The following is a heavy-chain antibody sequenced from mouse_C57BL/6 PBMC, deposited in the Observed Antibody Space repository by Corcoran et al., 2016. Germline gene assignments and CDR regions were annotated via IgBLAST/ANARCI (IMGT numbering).Heavy chain of an antibody. Sequence: QVQLQQSGPELVKPGASVKISCKASGYTFTDYYINWVKQRPGQGLEWIGWIFSGSHSTYYNEKFKGKATLTVDKSSSTAYMELRSLTSEDSAVYYCARWGDFDYWGQGTTLTVSS. CDR2: IFSGSHST. J-gene: IGHJ2*01. CDR1: GYTFTDYY. CDR3: ARWGDFDY. V-gene: IGHV1-75*01.